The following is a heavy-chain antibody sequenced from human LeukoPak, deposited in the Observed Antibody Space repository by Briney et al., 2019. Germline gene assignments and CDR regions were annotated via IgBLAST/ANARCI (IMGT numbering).Heavy chain of an antibody. CDR3: ARVAITAPGADY. CDR2: TKQDGSEK. CDR1: GFTFSSYW. Sequence: GGSLRLSCAASGFTFSSYWMTWIRQAPGKGLEWVANTKQDGSEKYYVASVKGRFTISRDNAKNSLYLQMNGLRAEDTAVYYCARVAITAPGADYWGQGTLVTVSS. D-gene: IGHD6-13*01. J-gene: IGHJ4*02. V-gene: IGHV3-7*02.